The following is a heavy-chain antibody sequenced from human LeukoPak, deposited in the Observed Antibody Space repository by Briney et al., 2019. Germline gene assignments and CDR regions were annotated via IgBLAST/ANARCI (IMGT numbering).Heavy chain of an antibody. J-gene: IGHJ4*02. Sequence: PGRSLRLSCAASGFTFDDYAMHWVRQAPGKGLEWVSGISWNSGSIGYADSVKGRFTISRDNAKNSLYLQMNSLRAEDTALYYCAKGIGSAATYYFDYWGQGTLVTVSS. D-gene: IGHD6-13*01. CDR3: AKGIGSAATYYFDY. CDR1: GFTFDDYA. V-gene: IGHV3-9*01. CDR2: ISWNSGSI.